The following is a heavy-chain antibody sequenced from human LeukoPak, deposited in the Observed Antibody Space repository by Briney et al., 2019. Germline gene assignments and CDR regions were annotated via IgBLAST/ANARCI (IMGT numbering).Heavy chain of an antibody. J-gene: IGHJ4*02. D-gene: IGHD2-2*01. CDR1: GFTFSSYW. CDR2: IKQDGSEK. CDR3: ARDSQEVVIPAAPGY. Sequence: PGGSLRLSCAASGFTFSSYWMSWVRQAPGKGLELVANIKQDGSEKYYVDSVKGRFTISRDNAKNSLYLQMNSLRAEDTAVYYCARDSQEVVIPAAPGYWGQGTLVTVSS. V-gene: IGHV3-7*01.